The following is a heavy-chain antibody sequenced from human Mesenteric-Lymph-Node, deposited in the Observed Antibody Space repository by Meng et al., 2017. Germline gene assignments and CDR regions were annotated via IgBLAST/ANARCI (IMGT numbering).Heavy chain of an antibody. CDR1: GGSVSSGSYY. J-gene: IGHJ3*02. CDR3: ARLEGDTTVVTPDAFDI. V-gene: IGHV4-61*01. CDR2: IYYSGST. D-gene: IGHD4-23*01. Sequence: SETLSLTCTVSGGSVSSGSYYWSWIRQPPGKGLEWIGYIYYSGSTNYNPSLKSRVTMSVDTSKNQFSLKLSSVTAADTAVYYCARLEGDTTVVTPDAFDIWGQGTMVTVSS.